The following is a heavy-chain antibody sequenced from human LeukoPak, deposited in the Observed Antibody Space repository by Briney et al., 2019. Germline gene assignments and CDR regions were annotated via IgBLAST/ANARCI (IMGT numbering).Heavy chain of an antibody. J-gene: IGHJ4*02. Sequence: PGGSLRLSCAASGFNFSRYWMSWVRQAPGKGLEWVANIKQDGSDKYYLESLRGRFTVSRDNAKNSLYLQMNSLRAEDTAVYFGARDQTPAKFASNSYYWGQGALVTVSS. CDR2: IKQDGSDK. V-gene: IGHV3-7*01. D-gene: IGHD1-1*01. CDR1: GFNFSRYW. CDR3: ARDQTPAKFASNSYY.